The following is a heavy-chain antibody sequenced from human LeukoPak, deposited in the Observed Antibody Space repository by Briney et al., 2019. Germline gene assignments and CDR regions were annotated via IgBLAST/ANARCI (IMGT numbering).Heavy chain of an antibody. J-gene: IGHJ3*02. V-gene: IGHV3-30*02. Sequence: PGGSLRLSCAASGFTFSSYGMHWVRQAPGKGLEWVAFIRYDGSNKYYADSVKGRFTISRDNAKNTLYLQMNSLRDEDTAVYYCARDPYDSSAYGAFDIWGQGTMVTVSS. CDR1: GFTFSSYG. CDR2: IRYDGSNK. D-gene: IGHD3-22*01. CDR3: ARDPYDSSAYGAFDI.